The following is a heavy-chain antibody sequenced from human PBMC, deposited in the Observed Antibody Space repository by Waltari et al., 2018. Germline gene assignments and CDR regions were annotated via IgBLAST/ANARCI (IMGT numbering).Heavy chain of an antibody. Sequence: QLRLQQWGAGLLKPSEPLSLPCAVSGGSFNGYYWRWIRQPQGKGLEWIGDVDHSGSANYSPSLKSRVTVSLDTSNKQVSLTLTSVTAADTGIYYCARDARDWEAVDNTYLDSWGQGTLVAVSS. D-gene: IGHD2-21*02. J-gene: IGHJ4*02. V-gene: IGHV4-34*01. CDR2: VDHSGSA. CDR3: ARDARDWEAVDNTYLDS. CDR1: GGSFNGYY.